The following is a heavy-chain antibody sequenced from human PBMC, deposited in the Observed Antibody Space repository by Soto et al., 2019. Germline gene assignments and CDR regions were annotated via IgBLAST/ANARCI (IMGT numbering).Heavy chain of an antibody. CDR1: GFTLSNYG. V-gene: IGHV3-30*18. CDR2: ISYDGSNK. J-gene: IGHJ3*02. CDR3: AKPFSGWSVGGAFDI. D-gene: IGHD6-19*01. Sequence: QVHLEESGGGVVQPGRSLRLSCTASGFTLSNYGMHWVRQAPGKGLEWVALISYDGSNKYYADSVKGRFTISRDNSKNTLYLQMNSLTTEDTAVYYCAKPFSGWSVGGAFDIWGQGTMVTVSS.